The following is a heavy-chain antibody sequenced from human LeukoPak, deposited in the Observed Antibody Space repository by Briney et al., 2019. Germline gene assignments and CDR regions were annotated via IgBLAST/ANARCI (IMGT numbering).Heavy chain of an antibody. D-gene: IGHD4-17*01. V-gene: IGHV3-73*01. Sequence: PGGSLRLSCAASGFTFSGSAMHWVRQASGKGLEWVGRIRSKANSYATAYAASVKGRFTISRDDSKNTAYLQMNSLKTEDTAVYYCTRQGPFYGDYDKSPIDYWGQGTLVTVSS. J-gene: IGHJ4*02. CDR1: GFTFSGSA. CDR2: IRSKANSYAT. CDR3: TRQGPFYGDYDKSPIDY.